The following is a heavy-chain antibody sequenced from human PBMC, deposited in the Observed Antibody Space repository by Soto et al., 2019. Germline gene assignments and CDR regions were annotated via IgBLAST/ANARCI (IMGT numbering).Heavy chain of an antibody. CDR3: ARYLSGPIAPYYFDY. CDR2: IYHSGST. V-gene: IGHV4-38-2*02. D-gene: IGHD3-22*01. CDR1: GYSISSGYY. J-gene: IGHJ4*02. Sequence: SETLSLTCTVSGYSISSGYYWGWIRQPPGKGLEWIGSIYHSGSTYYNPSLKSRVTISVDTSKNQFSLKLSSVTAADTAVYYCARYLSGPIAPYYFDYWGQGTLVTVSS.